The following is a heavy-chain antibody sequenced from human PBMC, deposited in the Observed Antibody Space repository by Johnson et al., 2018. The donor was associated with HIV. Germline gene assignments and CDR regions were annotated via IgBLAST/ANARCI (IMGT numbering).Heavy chain of an antibody. CDR3: AKAFISSCSDAFDI. CDR2: IWYDGSNK. CDR1: GFTFSSYG. V-gene: IGHV3-33*06. Sequence: QVQLVESGGGVVQPGRSLRLSCAASGFTFSSYGMHWVRQAPGKGLEWVAVIWYDGSNKYYADSVKGRFTISRDNSKNKLYLQMNSLRAEDTAVYYCAKAFISSCSDAFDIWGQGTMVTVSS. J-gene: IGHJ3*02. D-gene: IGHD6-13*01.